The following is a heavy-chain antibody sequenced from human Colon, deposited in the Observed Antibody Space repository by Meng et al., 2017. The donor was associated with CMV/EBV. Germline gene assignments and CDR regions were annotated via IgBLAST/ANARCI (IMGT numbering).Heavy chain of an antibody. CDR3: ARGTGSYYSLGY. V-gene: IGHV3-74*01. D-gene: IGHD1-26*01. J-gene: IGHJ4*02. Sequence: GGSLRLSCAASGFNFSNYWMSWVRQAPGKGLVWVSRINSDGNSTSFADSVKGRFTISRDNAKNTLYLQMNSLRDEDTAVYYCARGTGSYYSLGYWGQGTLVTVSS. CDR2: INSDGNST. CDR1: GFNFSNYW.